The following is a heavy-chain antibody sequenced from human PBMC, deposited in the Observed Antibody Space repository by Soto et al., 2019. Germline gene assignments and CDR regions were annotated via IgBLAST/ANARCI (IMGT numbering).Heavy chain of an antibody. V-gene: IGHV4-4*07. CDR3: ARGEGSGRLGGMDV. CDR2: FYTSETT. CDR1: GGSISSFY. Sequence: QVQLQESGPGLVKTSETLSLTCTVSGGSISSFYWSWIRQPAGERLEWIGRFYTSETTNYNPSLKGRVTMSVDTSKNQFSLKLSSVTAADTAVYYCARGEGSGRLGGMDVWGQGTTVTVSS. J-gene: IGHJ6*02. D-gene: IGHD2-15*01.